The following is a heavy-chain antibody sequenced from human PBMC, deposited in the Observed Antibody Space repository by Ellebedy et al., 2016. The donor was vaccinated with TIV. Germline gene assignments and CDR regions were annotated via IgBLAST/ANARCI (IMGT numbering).Heavy chain of an antibody. Sequence: AASVKVSCKASGYTFTGYYMHWVRQAPGQGLEWMGWINPNSGGTNYAQNFQGRVTMTRDTSISTAYMELSRLRSDDTAVYYCARDSYDVFTGEGSWFDPWGQGTLVTVSS. V-gene: IGHV1-2*02. J-gene: IGHJ5*02. D-gene: IGHD3-9*01. CDR1: GYTFTGYY. CDR3: ARDSYDVFTGEGSWFDP. CDR2: INPNSGGT.